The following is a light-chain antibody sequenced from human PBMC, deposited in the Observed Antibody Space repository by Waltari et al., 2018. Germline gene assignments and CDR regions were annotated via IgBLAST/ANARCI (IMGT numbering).Light chain of an antibody. CDR2: GAS. CDR1: QSLSRY. J-gene: IGKJ1*01. V-gene: IGKV3-20*01. Sequence: EIVLTQSPVSLSLSPGERATLSCRSSQSLSRYLAWYQQKPGQAPRLLIYGASNRATGVPPRFSGSGSGTDFSLTISGLEPEDSAVYYCQHHFRLPATFGQGTKVEIK. CDR3: QHHFRLPAT.